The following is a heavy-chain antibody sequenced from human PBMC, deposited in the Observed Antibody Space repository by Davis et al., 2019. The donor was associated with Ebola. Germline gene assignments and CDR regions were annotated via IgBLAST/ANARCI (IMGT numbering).Heavy chain of an antibody. J-gene: IGHJ6*02. CDR2: IYDQST. Sequence: GGSLRLSCAASGFTVSSNHMSWVRQAPGKGLEWVSVIYDQSTAYADAVRGRFIISRDKSNNTLYLEMSSLRVDDTAVYYCARGDYGDYVIDYCGMDVWGQGTTVTVSS. D-gene: IGHD4-17*01. CDR1: GFTVSSNH. CDR3: ARGDYGDYVIDYCGMDV. V-gene: IGHV3-53*05.